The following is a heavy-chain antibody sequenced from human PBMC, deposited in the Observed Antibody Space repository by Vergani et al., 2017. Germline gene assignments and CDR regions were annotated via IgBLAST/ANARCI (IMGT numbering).Heavy chain of an antibody. CDR1: GGSISSYY. D-gene: IGHD2-15*01. J-gene: IGHJ6*02. Sequence: QVQLQESGPGLVKPSETLSLTCTVSGGSISSYYWSWIRQPPGKGLEWIGYIYYSGSTNYNPSLKSRVTISVDTSKNQFSLKLSSVTAADTAVYYCARDQGYCSVGSCYSYYYYGMDVWGQGTTVTVSS. V-gene: IGHV4-59*01. CDR3: ARDQGYCSVGSCYSYYYYGMDV. CDR2: IYYSGST.